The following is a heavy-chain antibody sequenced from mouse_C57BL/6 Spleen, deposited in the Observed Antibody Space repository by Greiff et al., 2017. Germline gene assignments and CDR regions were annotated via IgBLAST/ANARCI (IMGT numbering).Heavy chain of an antibody. J-gene: IGHJ2*01. D-gene: IGHD1-1*01. CDR1: GYTFTDYY. Sequence: VQLQQSGPVLVKPGASVKMSCKAYGYTFTDYYMNWVKQSHGKSLEWIGVINPYNGGTSYNQKFKGKATLTVDKSSSTAYRELNSLTSEDSAVYYCARGGYYYGSSLDYWGQGTTLTVSS. CDR3: ARGGYYYGSSLDY. CDR2: INPYNGGT. V-gene: IGHV1-19*01.